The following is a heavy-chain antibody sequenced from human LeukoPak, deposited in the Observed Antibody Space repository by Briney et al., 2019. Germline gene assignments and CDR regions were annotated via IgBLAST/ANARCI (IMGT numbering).Heavy chain of an antibody. V-gene: IGHV3-21*01. CDR2: ISSSSSYI. D-gene: IGHD3-3*01. CDR1: GFTFSSYS. Sequence: GGSLRLSCAASGFTFSSYSMNWVRQAPGKGLEWVSSISSSSSYIYYADSVKGRFTISRDNAKNSLYLQMNSLRAEDTAVYYCVVLEWLIVYYYYMDVWGKRTTVTVSS. CDR3: VVLEWLIVYYYYMDV. J-gene: IGHJ6*03.